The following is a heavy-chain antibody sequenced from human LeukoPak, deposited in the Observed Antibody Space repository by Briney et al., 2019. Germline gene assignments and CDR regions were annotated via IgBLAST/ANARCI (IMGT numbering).Heavy chain of an antibody. D-gene: IGHD3-10*01. Sequence: SETLSLTCTVSGGSISSYYWSWIRQPAGKGLEWIGRIYTSGSTNYNPSLKSRVTMSVDTSKNQFSLKLSSVTAADTAVYYCARDRYYYGSGAFDYWGQGTLVTVSS. V-gene: IGHV4-4*07. CDR3: ARDRYYYGSGAFDY. CDR2: IYTSGST. CDR1: GGSISSYY. J-gene: IGHJ4*02.